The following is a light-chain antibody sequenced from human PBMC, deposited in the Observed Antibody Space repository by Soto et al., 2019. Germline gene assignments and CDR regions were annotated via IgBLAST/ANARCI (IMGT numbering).Light chain of an antibody. J-gene: IGKJ4*01. V-gene: IGKV3-20*01. Sequence: THGPSTLSQSPGARVSPSCRTSQSVSSSYLAWYQQKPGQAPRLLIYGASSRATGIPDRFSGSGSGTDFTLTISRLEPEDFAVYYCQQYRNSHLTFGAGTKVDI. CDR3: QQYRNSHLT. CDR2: GAS. CDR1: QSVSSSY.